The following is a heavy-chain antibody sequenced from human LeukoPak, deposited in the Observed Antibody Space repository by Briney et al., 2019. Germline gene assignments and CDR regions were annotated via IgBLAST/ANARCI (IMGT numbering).Heavy chain of an antibody. CDR2: INHSGST. Sequence: SETLSLTCAVYGGSFSGYYWSWIRQPPGKGLEWIGEINHSGSTNYNPSLKSRVTISVDTSKNQFPLKLSSVTAADTAVYYCARGLYDSSGYYYLGCFDYWGQGTLVTVSS. D-gene: IGHD3-22*01. V-gene: IGHV4-34*01. CDR1: GGSFSGYY. CDR3: ARGLYDSSGYYYLGCFDY. J-gene: IGHJ4*02.